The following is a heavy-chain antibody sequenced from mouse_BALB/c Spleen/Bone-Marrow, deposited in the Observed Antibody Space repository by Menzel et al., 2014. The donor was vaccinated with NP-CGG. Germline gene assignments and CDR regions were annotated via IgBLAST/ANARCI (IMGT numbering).Heavy chain of an antibody. CDR1: GFNIKDTY. V-gene: IGHV14-3*02. CDR2: IDPANGNT. J-gene: IGHJ3*01. Sequence: VTLKVCGAELVKPGASVKLSCTASGFNIKDTYMHWVKQRPEQGLEWIGRIDPANGNTKYDPKFQGKATITADTSSNTAYLQLSSLTSEDTAVYYCARLDLSAYWGQGTLVTVSA. CDR3: ARLDLSAY.